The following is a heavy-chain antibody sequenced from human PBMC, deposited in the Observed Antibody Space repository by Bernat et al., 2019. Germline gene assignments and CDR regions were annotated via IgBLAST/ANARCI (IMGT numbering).Heavy chain of an antibody. J-gene: IGHJ4*02. Sequence: QVQLHESGPGLVKPSQTLSLTCTVSGGSISSGSYYWSWIRQPAGKGLEWIGRIYTSGSTNYNPSLKSRVTISVDTSKNQFSLKLSSVTAADTAVYYCAREYTVTTLDSENQNNWGQGTLVTVSS. CDR1: GGSISSGSYY. CDR2: IYTSGST. D-gene: IGHD4-17*01. CDR3: AREYTVTTLDSENQNN. V-gene: IGHV4-61*02.